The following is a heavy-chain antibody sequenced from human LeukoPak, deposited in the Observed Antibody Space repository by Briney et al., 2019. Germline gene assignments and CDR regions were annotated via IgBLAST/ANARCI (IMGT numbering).Heavy chain of an antibody. J-gene: IGHJ3*02. D-gene: IGHD6-19*01. CDR1: EFSLSTNAVG. CDR3: AHTYRSGWFAGGAFDI. CDR2: IYWDDDK. Sequence: SGPTLVNPTQTLTLTCTFSEFSLSTNAVGVGWILHPPGNALEWIAFIYWDDDKRYSPSLKSRLTITKDTSKKQVVLTMTNMDPVDTATYYCAHTYRSGWFAGGAFDIWGQGTMVTVSS. V-gene: IGHV2-5*02.